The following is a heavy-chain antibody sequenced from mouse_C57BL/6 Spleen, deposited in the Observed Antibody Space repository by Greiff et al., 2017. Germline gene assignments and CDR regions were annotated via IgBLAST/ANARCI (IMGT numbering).Heavy chain of an antibody. CDR3: ARERTGTGWYFDV. Sequence: VQLQQSGAELVKPGASVKISCKASGYAFSSYWMNWVKQRPGKGLEWIGQIYPGDGDTNYNGKFKGKATLTADKSSSTAYMQLSSLTSEDSAVYFCARERTGTGWYFDVWGTGTTVTVSS. V-gene: IGHV1-80*01. D-gene: IGHD4-1*01. CDR1: GYAFSSYW. J-gene: IGHJ1*03. CDR2: IYPGDGDT.